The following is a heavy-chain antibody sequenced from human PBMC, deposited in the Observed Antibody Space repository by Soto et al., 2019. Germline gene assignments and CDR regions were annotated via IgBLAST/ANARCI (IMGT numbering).Heavy chain of an antibody. Sequence: SGPTLVNPTQTLTLTCTFSGFSLTTSGVGVGWIRQPSGKALEWLALIYWDDEKRYGPSLKSRLTITKDTSKNQVVLTMTNMDPVDTATYYCAHRAYCSHTSGYYHYFDYWGQGALVTVSS. CDR3: AHRAYCSHTSGYYHYFDY. CDR2: IYWDDEK. V-gene: IGHV2-5*05. CDR1: GFSLTTSGVG. D-gene: IGHD3-22*01. J-gene: IGHJ4*02.